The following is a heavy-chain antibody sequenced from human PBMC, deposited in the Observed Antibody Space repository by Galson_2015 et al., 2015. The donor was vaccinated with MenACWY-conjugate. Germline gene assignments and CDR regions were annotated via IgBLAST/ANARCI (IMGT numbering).Heavy chain of an antibody. D-gene: IGHD3-10*01. CDR2: TYYRSKWYN. Sequence: CAISGDSVSSNTATWNWIRQSPSRGLEWLGRTYYRSKWYNDYAVSVQSRITINPDTSKNQFSLHLSFVTPEDTAVYYCASGLHLWGQGTMVTVSS. CDR3: ASGLHL. V-gene: IGHV6-1*01. CDR1: GDSVSSNTAT. J-gene: IGHJ3*01.